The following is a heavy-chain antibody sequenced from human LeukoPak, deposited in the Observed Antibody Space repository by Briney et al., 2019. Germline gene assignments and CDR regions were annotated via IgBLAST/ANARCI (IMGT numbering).Heavy chain of an antibody. CDR1: GFTFDDYA. Sequence: GGSLRLSCAASGFTFDDYAMHWVRQAPGKGLEWVSGISWNSGSIGYADSVKGRFTISRDNAKNSLYLQMNSLTAEDTALYYCARDRNPRDNYFDYWGQGTLVTVSS. J-gene: IGHJ4*02. D-gene: IGHD1-14*01. CDR3: ARDRNPRDNYFDY. CDR2: ISWNSGSI. V-gene: IGHV3-9*01.